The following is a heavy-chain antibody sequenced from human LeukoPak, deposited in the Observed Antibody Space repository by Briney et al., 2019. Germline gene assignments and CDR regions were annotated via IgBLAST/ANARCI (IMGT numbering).Heavy chain of an antibody. Sequence: GGSLRLSCAASGFTFSSCWMSWVRQAPGKGLEWVANIKQDGSEKYYVDSVKGRFTISRDNAKNSLYLQMNSLRAEDTAVYYCARDTSEFDDSSGYLHYYYYMDVWGKGTTVTVSS. D-gene: IGHD3-22*01. CDR1: GFTFSSCW. CDR2: IKQDGSEK. J-gene: IGHJ6*03. V-gene: IGHV3-7*01. CDR3: ARDTSEFDDSSGYLHYYYYMDV.